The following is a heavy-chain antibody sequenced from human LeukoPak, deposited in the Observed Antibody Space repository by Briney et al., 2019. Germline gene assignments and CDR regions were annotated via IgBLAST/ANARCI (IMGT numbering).Heavy chain of an antibody. CDR2: IDYSGST. Sequence: SETLSLTCTVSGGSISSSSYNWGWIRQPPGKGLEWIGSIDYSGSTFYNPSLKSRITISLDTSKDQFSLKLTSVTAADTAVYYCAGPPGIAAGWFDPWGQGTLVTVSS. CDR3: AGPPGIAAGWFDP. D-gene: IGHD6-13*01. CDR1: GGSISSSSYN. V-gene: IGHV4-39*01. J-gene: IGHJ5*02.